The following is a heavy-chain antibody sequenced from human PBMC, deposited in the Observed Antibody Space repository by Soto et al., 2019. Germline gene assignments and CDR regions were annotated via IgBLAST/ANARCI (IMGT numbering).Heavy chain of an antibody. CDR3: AAYCYTMTCTHFHGYS. CDR2: IKQDESDK. J-gene: IGHJ5*02. D-gene: IGHD3-16*02. CDR1: GFRFRDYW. Sequence: GGSLRLSCAVSGFRFRDYWMSWVRQAPGKGLEWVANIKQDESDKYYVDSVKGRFTISRDNAKNALYLQMNSLRVEDTSVYYCAAYCYTMTCTHFHGYSWGQGTQVTVSS. V-gene: IGHV3-7*03.